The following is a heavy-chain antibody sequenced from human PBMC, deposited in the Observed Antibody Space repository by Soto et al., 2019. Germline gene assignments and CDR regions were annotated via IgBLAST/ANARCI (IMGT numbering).Heavy chain of an antibody. D-gene: IGHD6-19*01. V-gene: IGHV3-30*03. CDR3: ARGTQYSSGWYYFDF. CDR1: GFTFTTYG. Sequence: GGSLRLSCAASGFTFTTYGMHWVRQAPGKGLEWVAVISYDGTNKFYEDSVDGRFTISRDNSENMLFLQMNSLRTEDTAVYYCARGTQYSSGWYYFDFWGQGTLVTVSS. J-gene: IGHJ4*02. CDR2: ISYDGTNK.